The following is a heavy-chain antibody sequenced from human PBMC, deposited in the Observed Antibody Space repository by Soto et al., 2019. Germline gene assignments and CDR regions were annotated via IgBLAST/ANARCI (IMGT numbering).Heavy chain of an antibody. CDR3: ARGAHCTSAACYGYPNNWFYS. V-gene: IGHV4-59*01. Sequence: PSETLSLTCSVSFGSINNFYWSWIRQAPGKGLEWIGQIYYTGSTNYNPSLKSRVSLSLDKTKDQVSLSLSSVTAADSAVYYCARGAHCTSAACYGYPNNWFYSWGQGTQVTVSS. J-gene: IGHJ5*01. CDR2: IYYTGST. CDR1: FGSINNFY. D-gene: IGHD5-18*01.